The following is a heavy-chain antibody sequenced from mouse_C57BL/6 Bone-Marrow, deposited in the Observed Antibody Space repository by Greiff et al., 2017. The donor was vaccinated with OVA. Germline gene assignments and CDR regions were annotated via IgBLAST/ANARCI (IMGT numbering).Heavy chain of an antibody. V-gene: IGHV3-6*01. CDR2: ISYDGSN. D-gene: IGHD1-1*01. CDR1: GYSITSGYY. Sequence: ESGPGLVKPSQSLSLTCSVTGYSITSGYYWNWIRQFPGNKLEWMGYISYDGSNNYNPSLKNRISITRDTSKNQFFLKLNSVTTEDTATYYCARDITTVPSAWFAYWGQGTLVTVSA. J-gene: IGHJ3*01. CDR3: ARDITTVPSAWFAY.